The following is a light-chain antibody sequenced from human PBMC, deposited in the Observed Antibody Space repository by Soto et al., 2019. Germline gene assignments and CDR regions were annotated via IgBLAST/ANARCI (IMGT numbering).Light chain of an antibody. J-gene: IGKJ1*01. Sequence: EIVLTQSPGTLSLSPGERATLSCRASQSVSGTYLAWYQQKPGQAPRLLIYGASSRATGIPDRFSGSGSGKDFTLTISRLEPEYFSVYYCQQYGSSPGTFGQGTKVEIK. CDR1: QSVSGTY. CDR3: QQYGSSPGT. V-gene: IGKV3-20*01. CDR2: GAS.